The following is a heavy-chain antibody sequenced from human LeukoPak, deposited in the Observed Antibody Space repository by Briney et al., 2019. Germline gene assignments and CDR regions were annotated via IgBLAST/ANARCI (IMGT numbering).Heavy chain of an antibody. J-gene: IGHJ4*02. CDR1: GFTFSNYA. CDR2: ISGSGGST. D-gene: IGHD6-6*01. Sequence: GGSLRLSCAASGFTFSNYAMNWVRQAPGEGLEWVSAISGSGGSTYYADSVKGRFTISRDNSKNTLYLQMNSLRAEDTAVYYCAKDRIAARDYWGQGTLVTVSS. V-gene: IGHV3-23*01. CDR3: AKDRIAARDY.